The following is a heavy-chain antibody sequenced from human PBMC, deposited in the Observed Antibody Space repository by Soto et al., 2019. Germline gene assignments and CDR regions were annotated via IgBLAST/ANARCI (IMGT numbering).Heavy chain of an antibody. J-gene: IGHJ4*02. CDR2: IKRETDGGTT. V-gene: IGHV3-15*01. D-gene: IGHD1-26*01. Sequence: EVQLVESGGGLVKPGGSLRLSCAASGFTFSNAWMNWVRQAPGKGLEWVGRIKRETDGGTTDYAAPVKGRFTIARDDSTNTLYLQMNSLKTEDTAVYYWTTVRLLGSYQVSSFDYWGQGTLVTVSS. CDR1: GFTFSNAW. CDR3: TTVRLLGSYQVSSFDY.